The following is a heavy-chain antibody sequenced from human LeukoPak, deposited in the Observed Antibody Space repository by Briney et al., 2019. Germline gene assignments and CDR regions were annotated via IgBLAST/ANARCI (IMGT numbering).Heavy chain of an antibody. Sequence: SQTLLLACAISGDSVSNNSAAWNWVRQSPSRGLEWLGRTYYRSKWYSDYAPSVKSRITINPDTSKNHFSLQLISVTPEDTAVYYCASYAFEIWGQGTMVTVSS. CDR2: TYYRSKWYS. J-gene: IGHJ3*02. V-gene: IGHV6-1*01. CDR1: GDSVSNNSAA. CDR3: ASYAFEI.